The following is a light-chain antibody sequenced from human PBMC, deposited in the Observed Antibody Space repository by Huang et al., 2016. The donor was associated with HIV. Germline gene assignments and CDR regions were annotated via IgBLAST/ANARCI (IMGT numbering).Light chain of an antibody. CDR3: LQDYNYPRT. V-gene: IGKV1-6*01. CDR1: QGIGND. CDR2: AAS. J-gene: IGKJ1*01. Sequence: AIQMTQSPSSLSASVGDRVTVTCRASQGIGNDLGWYQQKPGKVPKLLIYAASSLQSGVPSRFSGSGSGTDFTLTISSLQPEDFATYYCLQDYNYPRTFGQGTKVEIK.